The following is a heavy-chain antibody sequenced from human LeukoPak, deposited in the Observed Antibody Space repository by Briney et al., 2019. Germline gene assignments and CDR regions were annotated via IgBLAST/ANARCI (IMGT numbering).Heavy chain of an antibody. Sequence: SETLSLTCTVSGVSINSYYWTWIRQPPGKGLEWIGYIYYSGSTNYNPSLESRVTISVDRSKNQFSLKLSSVTAADTAVYYCARDLSLRLPHYYYYYMDVWGKGTTVTVSS. V-gene: IGHV4-59*12. D-gene: IGHD5-12*01. J-gene: IGHJ6*03. CDR2: IYYSGST. CDR1: GVSINSYY. CDR3: ARDLSLRLPHYYYYYMDV.